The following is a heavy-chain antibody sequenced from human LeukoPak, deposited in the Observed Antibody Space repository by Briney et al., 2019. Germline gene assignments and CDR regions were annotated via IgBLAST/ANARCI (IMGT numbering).Heavy chain of an antibody. CDR2: MSSSDDGR. D-gene: IGHD2-15*01. CDR3: AKAPVTSCRGAFCYPFDY. Sequence: PGGSLRLSCATSGFSFSSYAMSCVCEAPGKGLEWVSAMSSSDDGRYYAASVRGRFTISRDTSRSTLYLQMNSLRAEDAAVYYCAKAPVTSCRGAFCYPFDYWGQGTLVTVSS. J-gene: IGHJ4*02. V-gene: IGHV3-23*01. CDR1: GFSFSSYA.